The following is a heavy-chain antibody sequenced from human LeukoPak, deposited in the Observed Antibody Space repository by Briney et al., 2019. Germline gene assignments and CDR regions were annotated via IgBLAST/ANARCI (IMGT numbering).Heavy chain of an antibody. Sequence: GGSLRLSCAASGFTFSSYGMHWVRQAPGKGLEWVASIKQDGSEKDYVDSVKGRFTISRDNAKNSLYLQMNSLRAEDTAVYYCARDNPTWGYWGQGTLVTVSS. J-gene: IGHJ4*02. D-gene: IGHD3-16*01. CDR2: IKQDGSEK. CDR1: GFTFSSYG. CDR3: ARDNPTWGY. V-gene: IGHV3-7*01.